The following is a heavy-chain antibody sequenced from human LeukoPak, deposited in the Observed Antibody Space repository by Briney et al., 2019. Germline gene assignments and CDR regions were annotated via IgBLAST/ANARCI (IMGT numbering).Heavy chain of an antibody. V-gene: IGHV1-3*01. CDR3: ARSGSGWDAFDI. CDR2: ISAGNGNT. D-gene: IGHD6-19*01. CDR1: GYTFTSYA. Sequence: ASVKVSCKASGYTFTSYAMHWVRQAPGQRLEWMGWISAGNGNTKYSQKFQGRVTITRDTSASTAYMELSSLRSEDTAVYYCARSGSGWDAFDIWGQGTMVTVSS. J-gene: IGHJ3*02.